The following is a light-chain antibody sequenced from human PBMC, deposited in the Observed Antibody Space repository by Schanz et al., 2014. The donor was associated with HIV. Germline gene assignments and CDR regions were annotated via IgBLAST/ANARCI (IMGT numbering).Light chain of an antibody. CDR3: LQQNTYPLT. V-gene: IGKV1-17*02. CDR1: QGIGNE. CDR2: AAS. Sequence: DIQMTQSPSSLSASVGDTVAITCRASQGIGNELGWYQQKPGKAPKRLIYAASFLQSEVPSRFIGSGSGTEFTLTITNLQPEEFATYYCLQQNTYPLTFGQGTRLEVK. J-gene: IGKJ5*01.